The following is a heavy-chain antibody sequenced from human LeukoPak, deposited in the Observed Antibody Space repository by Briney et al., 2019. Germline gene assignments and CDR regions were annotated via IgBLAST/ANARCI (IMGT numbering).Heavy chain of an antibody. CDR3: AKARAVVVTAYYV. Sequence: GGSLRLSCAASGFTFSSYAMHWVRQAPGKGLEWVAVISYDGSNKYYADSVKGRFTISRDNSKNTLYLQMNSLRAEDTAVYYCAKARAVVVTAYYVWGKGTTVTVSS. CDR1: GFTFSSYA. D-gene: IGHD2-21*02. CDR2: ISYDGSNK. J-gene: IGHJ6*04. V-gene: IGHV3-30*04.